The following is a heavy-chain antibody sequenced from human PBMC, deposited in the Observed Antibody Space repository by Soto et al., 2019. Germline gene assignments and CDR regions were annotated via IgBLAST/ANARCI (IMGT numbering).Heavy chain of an antibody. CDR3: ARPPPQGDYFDY. Sequence: QVQLVESGGGVVQPGRSLRLSCAASGFTFSSYAMHWVRQAPGKGLALVAVISYDGSNKYYADSVKGRFTISRDNSKNTLYLQMNSLRAEDTAVYYCARPPPQGDYFDYWGQGTLVTVSS. CDR2: ISYDGSNK. CDR1: GFTFSSYA. J-gene: IGHJ4*02. V-gene: IGHV3-30-3*01.